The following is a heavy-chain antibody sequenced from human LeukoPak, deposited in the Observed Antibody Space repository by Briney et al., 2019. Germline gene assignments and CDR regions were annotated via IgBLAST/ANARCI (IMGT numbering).Heavy chain of an antibody. CDR3: ARGSPSRERQPFRF. J-gene: IGHJ3*01. Sequence: ASVKVSCKASGYTFTDYYIHWVRQAPGQGLEWMGWIKPNSGGTKYAQKFQGRVTLTRDTSISSAHMELSSLRSDDTAVYYCARGSPSRERQPFRFWGQGTMVTVSS. V-gene: IGHV1-2*02. CDR1: GYTFTDYY. D-gene: IGHD3-16*02. CDR2: IKPNSGGT.